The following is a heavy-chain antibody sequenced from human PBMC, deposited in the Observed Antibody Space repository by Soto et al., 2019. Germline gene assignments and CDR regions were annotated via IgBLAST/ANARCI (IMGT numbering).Heavy chain of an antibody. CDR3: ATGRGSAGADSYLGY. J-gene: IGHJ4*02. D-gene: IGHD6-19*01. CDR1: GYTFTSYG. Sequence: ASVKVSCKASGYTFTSYGISWVRQAPGQGLEWMGWISAYNGNTNYAQKLQGRVTMTTDTSTSTAYMELRSLRSDDTAVYYCATGRGSAGADSYLGYWGQGTLVTVSS. V-gene: IGHV1-18*01. CDR2: ISAYNGNT.